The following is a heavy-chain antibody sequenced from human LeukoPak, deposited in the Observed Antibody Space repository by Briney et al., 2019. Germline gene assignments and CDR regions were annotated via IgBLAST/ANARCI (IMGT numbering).Heavy chain of an antibody. J-gene: IGHJ4*02. CDR1: GFTFSSYE. CDR3: ARDRPYYDILTGYYHRLLFDY. Sequence: GGSLRLSCAASGFTFSSYEMNWVRQAPGKGLEWVSYISSSGSTIDYADSVKGRFTISRDNAKNSLYLQMNSLRAEDTAVYYCARDRPYYDILTGYYHRLLFDYWGQGTLVTVSS. V-gene: IGHV3-48*03. CDR2: ISSSGSTI. D-gene: IGHD3-9*01.